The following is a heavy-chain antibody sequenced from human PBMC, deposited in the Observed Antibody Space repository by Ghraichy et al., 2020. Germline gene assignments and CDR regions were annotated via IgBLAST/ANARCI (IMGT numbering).Heavy chain of an antibody. V-gene: IGHV6-1*01. CDR2: TYYRSKWYN. CDR3: ARGYGDPRLGAGWWFDR. CDR1: GDSVSSNSAA. Sequence: SQTLSLTCAISGDSVSSNSAAWNWIRQPPSRGLEWLGRTYYRSKWYNDYAIYVKSRITINPDTSKNQLSLQLNSVTPEDTAVYYCARGYGDPRLGAGWWFDRWGQGTLVTVSS. D-gene: IGHD4-17*01. J-gene: IGHJ5*02.